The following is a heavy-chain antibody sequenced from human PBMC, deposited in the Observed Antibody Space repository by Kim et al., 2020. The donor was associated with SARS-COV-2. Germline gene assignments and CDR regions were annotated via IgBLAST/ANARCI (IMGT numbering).Heavy chain of an antibody. J-gene: IGHJ5*02. CDR2: IHSNGNT. D-gene: IGHD3-16*01. Sequence: SETLSLTCTVSGDPINGYYWSWIRQSAGRGLQWIGRIHSNGNTNYNLSLKSRVAMSVDTSKNEVSLKLKSVTAADSALYYCARGRGTSITTDWFDPWGQG. CDR1: GDPINGYY. V-gene: IGHV4-4*07. CDR3: ARGRGTSITTDWFDP.